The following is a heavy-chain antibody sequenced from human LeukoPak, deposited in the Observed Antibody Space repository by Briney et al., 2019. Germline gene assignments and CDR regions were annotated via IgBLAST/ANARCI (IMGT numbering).Heavy chain of an antibody. J-gene: IGHJ4*02. CDR1: GGSISSYC. CDR2: IYFTGST. Sequence: SETLSLTCTVSGGSISSYCWSWFRQPPGNGLEWIGYIYFTGSTNYNPSLESRVTISVDRSDGNQFSLKLNSVTAADTAVYYCASTFGELLPHPFGYWGQGTLVTVSS. V-gene: IGHV4-59*01. CDR3: ASTFGELLPHPFGY. D-gene: IGHD3-10*01.